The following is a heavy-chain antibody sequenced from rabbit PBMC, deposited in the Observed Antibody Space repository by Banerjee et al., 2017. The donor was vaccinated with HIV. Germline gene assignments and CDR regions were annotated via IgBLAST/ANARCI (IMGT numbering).Heavy chain of an antibody. CDR3: ARDLVAVIGWNFNL. D-gene: IGHD1-1*01. CDR2: IAAGSGRVT. Sequence: QEQLVESGGGLVQPEGSLTLTCKASGFSFSNNDYMCWVRQAPGRGLEWIACIAAGSGRVTYYASWAKGRFTISKPSSTTVTLQMTSLTAADTATYFCARDLVAVIGWNFNLWGPGTLVTVS. CDR1: GFSFSNNDY. J-gene: IGHJ4*01. V-gene: IGHV1S45*01.